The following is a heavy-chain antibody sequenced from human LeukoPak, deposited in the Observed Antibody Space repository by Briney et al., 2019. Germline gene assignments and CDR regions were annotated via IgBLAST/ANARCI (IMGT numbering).Heavy chain of an antibody. CDR2: IIPIFGTA. J-gene: IGHJ4*02. CDR1: GGTFSSYA. CDR3: ARPTSGNYGPFDY. Sequence: ASVKVSCKASGGTFSSYAISWVRQAPGQGLEWMGGIIPIFGTANYAQKFQGRVTITADESTSTAYMELSSLRSEDTAVYYCARPTSGNYGPFDYWGQGTLVAVSS. D-gene: IGHD4-11*01. V-gene: IGHV1-69*13.